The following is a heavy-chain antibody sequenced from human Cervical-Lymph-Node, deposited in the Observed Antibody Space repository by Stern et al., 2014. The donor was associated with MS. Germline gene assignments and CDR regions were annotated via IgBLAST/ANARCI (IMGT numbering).Heavy chain of an antibody. Sequence: QLVESGSELKKPGASLKVSCKASGYIFTSYAINWVRQAPGQGLEWMGWINTNTGNPTYAQGFTGRFVFSLDTSVSTAFLQISSLKAEDTAVYYCARVSRGYMSAFDYWGQGALVTVSS. V-gene: IGHV7-4-1*02. CDR1: GYIFTSYA. D-gene: IGHD5-18*01. J-gene: IGHJ4*02. CDR2: INTNTGNP. CDR3: ARVSRGYMSAFDY.